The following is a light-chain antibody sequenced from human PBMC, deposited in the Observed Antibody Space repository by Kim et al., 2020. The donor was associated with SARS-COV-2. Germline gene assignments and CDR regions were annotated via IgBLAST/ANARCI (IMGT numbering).Light chain of an antibody. CDR2: DAS. V-gene: IGKV1-33*01. Sequence: DIQMTQSPSSLSASVGDRVTISCQASQDISNFLNWFQQKPGKAPKLLIYDASTLETGVPSRFSGSGSGTDFTFTVSSLQPEDVATYYFQQYDNLITFGQGTRLEIK. CDR1: QDISNF. J-gene: IGKJ5*01. CDR3: QQYDNLIT.